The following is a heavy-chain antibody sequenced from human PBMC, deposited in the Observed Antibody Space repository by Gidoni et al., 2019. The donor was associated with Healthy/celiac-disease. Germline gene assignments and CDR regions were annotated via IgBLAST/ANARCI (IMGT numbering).Heavy chain of an antibody. D-gene: IGHD4-17*01. Sequence: QVQLVQSGAEVKKPGSSVKVSCKASGGTFSSYAISLVRQAPGQGLEWMGRIIPILGIANYAQKFQGRVTITADKSTSTAYMELSSLRSEDTAVYYCARDHPTWNDYGGNSLYPKAWYFDLWGRGTLVTVSS. J-gene: IGHJ2*01. CDR1: GGTFSSYA. CDR2: IIPILGIA. V-gene: IGHV1-69*09. CDR3: ARDHPTWNDYGGNSLYPKAWYFDL.